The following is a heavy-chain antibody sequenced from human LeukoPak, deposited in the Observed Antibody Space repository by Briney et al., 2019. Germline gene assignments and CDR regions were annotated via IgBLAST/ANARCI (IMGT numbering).Heavy chain of an antibody. CDR1: GGTFSSYA. D-gene: IGHD3-3*01. CDR2: IIPIFGTA. CDR3: ARAPFRSGYPIHYSGMDV. V-gene: IGHV1-69*13. Sequence: SVKASCKASGGTFSSYAISWVRQAPGQGLEWMGGIIPIFGTANYAQKFQGRVTITADESTSTAYMELSSLRSEDTAVYYCARAPFRSGYPIHYSGMDVWGQGTTVTVSS. J-gene: IGHJ6*02.